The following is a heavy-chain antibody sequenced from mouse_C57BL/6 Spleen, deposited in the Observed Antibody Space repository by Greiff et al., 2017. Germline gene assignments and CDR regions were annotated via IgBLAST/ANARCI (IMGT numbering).Heavy chain of an antibody. CDR3: AKEATGTRWYFDV. D-gene: IGHD4-1*02. J-gene: IGHJ1*03. Sequence: VQLQQSGAELVKPGASVKISCKASGYAFSSYWMNWVKQRPGKGLEWIGQIYPGDGDTNYNGKFKGKATLTADKSSSTAYMQLSSLTSEDSAVYFCAKEATGTRWYFDVWGTGTTVTVSS. CDR2: IYPGDGDT. V-gene: IGHV1-80*01. CDR1: GYAFSSYW.